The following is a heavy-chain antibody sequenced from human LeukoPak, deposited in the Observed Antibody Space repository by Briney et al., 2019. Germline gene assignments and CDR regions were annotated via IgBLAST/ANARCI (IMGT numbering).Heavy chain of an antibody. Sequence: PSETLSLTCTVSGGSISSSSYYWGWIRQPPGKGLEWIGSIYYSGRTYYNPSLKSRVTISVDTSKNQSSLKLSSVTAADTAVYYCARQPGSRYGFDPWGQGTLVTVSS. CDR1: GGSISSSSYY. CDR3: ARQPGSRYGFDP. J-gene: IGHJ5*02. D-gene: IGHD6-13*01. CDR2: IYYSGRT. V-gene: IGHV4-39*01.